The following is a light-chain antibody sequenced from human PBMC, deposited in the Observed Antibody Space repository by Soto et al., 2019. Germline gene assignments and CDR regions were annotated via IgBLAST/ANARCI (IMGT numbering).Light chain of an antibody. Sequence: QSVLTQPASVSGSPGQSITISCTGTSNDVGGYNYVSWYQQHPGKGPKLMIFEVSYRPSGVSYRFSGSKSGNTASLTISGLQAEDEGDYYCQSYDSSLTTFVFGTGTKVTVL. CDR2: EVS. V-gene: IGLV2-14*01. J-gene: IGLJ1*01. CDR1: SNDVGGYNY. CDR3: QSYDSSLTTFV.